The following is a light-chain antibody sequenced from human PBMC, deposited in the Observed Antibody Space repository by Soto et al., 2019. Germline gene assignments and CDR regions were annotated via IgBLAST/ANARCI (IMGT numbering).Light chain of an antibody. Sequence: EIVMTQSPATVSVSPGGRATLSCRASQSVSDKLAWYQQKPGQAPRLLIYHASARATGIPDRFSGSGSGTDFTLTISRLEPEDFAVYYCQQYGRTFGPGTKVDI. CDR1: QSVSDK. CDR2: HAS. V-gene: IGKV3-20*01. J-gene: IGKJ3*01. CDR3: QQYGRT.